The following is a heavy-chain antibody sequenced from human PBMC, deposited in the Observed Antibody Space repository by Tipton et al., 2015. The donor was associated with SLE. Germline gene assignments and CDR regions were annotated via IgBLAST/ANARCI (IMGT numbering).Heavy chain of an antibody. V-gene: IGHV3-9*01. CDR2: ISWDSDNI. Sequence: VSGFTFGDYAMHWVRQAPGKGLEWVSGISWDSDNIDYADSVKGRFTISRDDSKSVAFLDMNSLVTEDTAVYYCARSLWEQREPSDFWGRGTQVTVSS. CDR3: ARSLWEQREPSDF. D-gene: IGHD1-1*01. CDR1: GFTFGDYA. J-gene: IGHJ4*02.